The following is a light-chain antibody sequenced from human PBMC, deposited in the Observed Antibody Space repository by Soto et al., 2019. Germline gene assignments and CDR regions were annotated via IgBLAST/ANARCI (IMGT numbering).Light chain of an antibody. Sequence: QSALTQPASVSGSPGQSITISWTGTSSEVGSYNLVSWYQQHPGKAPKLMIYEGSKRPSGVSNRFSGSKSGNTASLTISGLQAEDEADYYCCSYAGSLVFGGGTKLTVL. J-gene: IGLJ2*01. CDR3: CSYAGSLV. CDR2: EGS. CDR1: SSEVGSYNL. V-gene: IGLV2-23*01.